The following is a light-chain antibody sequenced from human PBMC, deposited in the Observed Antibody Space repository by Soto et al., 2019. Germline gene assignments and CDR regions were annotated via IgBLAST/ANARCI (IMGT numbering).Light chain of an antibody. J-gene: IGLJ2*01. CDR2: EVT. V-gene: IGLV2-14*01. CDR3: SSYTTTYTVV. Sequence: QSVLIQPASVSGSPGQSITISCTGTSSDVGGYHYVSWYQQHPGKAPKLMIYEVTNRPTGVSNRFSASKSGNTASLTISGLQAEDEAHYYCSSYTTTYTVVFGGGTKLTVL. CDR1: SSDVGGYHY.